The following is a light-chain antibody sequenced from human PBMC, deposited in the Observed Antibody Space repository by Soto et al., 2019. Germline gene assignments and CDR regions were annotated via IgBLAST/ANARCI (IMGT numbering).Light chain of an antibody. Sequence: EFVLTQSPGTLSLSPGERATLSCRASQSVGSNYLAWYQQKPGQAPSLLIYGASSRATGIADRFSGSGSGTDVTLPISRLAPEDFALYYCQQYGYSPITFGQGTRLEIK. CDR3: QQYGYSPIT. J-gene: IGKJ5*01. CDR1: QSVGSNY. V-gene: IGKV3-20*01. CDR2: GAS.